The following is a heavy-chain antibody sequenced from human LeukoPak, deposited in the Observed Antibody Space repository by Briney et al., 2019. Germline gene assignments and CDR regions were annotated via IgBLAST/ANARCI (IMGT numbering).Heavy chain of an antibody. Sequence: SETLSLTRPVSGGSISSTNYYWGWIRQPPGKGLEWIGSIYYSGSTYYNPSLKSRVTISIDTSKNQFSLKLTSVTAADTSVYYCARGVGPRSYYDSSGPTPFDYWGQGTLVTVSS. CDR2: IYYSGST. CDR3: ARGVGPRSYYDSSGPTPFDY. V-gene: IGHV4-39*01. CDR1: GGSISSTNYY. D-gene: IGHD3-22*01. J-gene: IGHJ4*02.